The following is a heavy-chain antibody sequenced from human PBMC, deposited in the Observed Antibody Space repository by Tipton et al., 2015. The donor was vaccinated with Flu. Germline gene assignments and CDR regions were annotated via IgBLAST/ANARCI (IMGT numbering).Heavy chain of an antibody. CDR1: GGSISSYY. CDR2: IYTSGST. D-gene: IGHD3-22*01. Sequence: TLSLTCTVSGGSISSYYWSWIRQPAGKGLEWIGRIYTSGSTNYNPSLKSRVTMSVDTSKNQFSLKLSSVTAADTAVYYCARDFYDSSGYPRFDPCGQGTLVTVSS. CDR3: ARDFYDSSGYPRFDP. J-gene: IGHJ5*02. V-gene: IGHV4-4*07.